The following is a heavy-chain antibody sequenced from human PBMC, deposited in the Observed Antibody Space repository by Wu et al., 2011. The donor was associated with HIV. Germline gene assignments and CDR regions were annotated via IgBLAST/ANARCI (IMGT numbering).Heavy chain of an antibody. Sequence: QLHLVQSGAEVKRPGASVKVSCKASGYTFSTSGVSWVRQAPGQGLEWMGWISTYSGNTKYAQRLQGRVTMTTDTPANTAYMELRSLRSDDTAVYYCARDESGSSSFYGMDVWGQGTTVTVSS. J-gene: IGHJ6*02. CDR1: GYTFSTSG. D-gene: IGHD1-26*01. CDR2: ISTYSGNT. CDR3: ARDESGSSSFYGMDV. V-gene: IGHV1-18*01.